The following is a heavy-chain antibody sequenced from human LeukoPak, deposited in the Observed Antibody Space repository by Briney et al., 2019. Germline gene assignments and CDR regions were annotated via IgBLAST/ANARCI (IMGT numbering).Heavy chain of an antibody. V-gene: IGHV3-9*01. J-gene: IGHJ5*02. CDR1: GFTFDDYA. Sequence: GRALRLSCAASGFTFDDYARHWGRQAPGKGREWVSGISWNSGSIGYADSVKGRFTISRDNAKNSLYLQMNSLRAEDTALYYCATSSGYFNWFDPWGQGTLVTVSS. D-gene: IGHD3-22*01. CDR3: ATSSGYFNWFDP. CDR2: ISWNSGSI.